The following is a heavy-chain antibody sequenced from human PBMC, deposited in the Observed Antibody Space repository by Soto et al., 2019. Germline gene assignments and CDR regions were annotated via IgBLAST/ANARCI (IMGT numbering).Heavy chain of an antibody. CDR2: IIPIFGTA. V-gene: IGHV1-69*12. CDR3: ARGPFDYGGNLY. Sequence: QVQLVQSGAEVKKPGSSVKVSCKASGGTFSSYAISWVRQAPGQGLEWMGGIIPIFGTANYAQKFQGRVXIXAXXSTSTAYMELSSLRSEDTAVYYCARGPFDYGGNLYWGQGTLVTVSS. D-gene: IGHD4-17*01. J-gene: IGHJ4*02. CDR1: GGTFSSYA.